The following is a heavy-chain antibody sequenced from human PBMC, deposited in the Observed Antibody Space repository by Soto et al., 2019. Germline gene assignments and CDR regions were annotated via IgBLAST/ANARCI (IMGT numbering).Heavy chain of an antibody. CDR3: AREGRGKKAGYNGLVSLGY. D-gene: IGHD2-2*02. CDR2: IIPIFNST. J-gene: IGHJ4*02. V-gene: IGHV1-69*06. CDR1: GSRFSNYV. Sequence: QVQLVQSGAEVKTPGSSLKVSCKVSGSRFSNYVISWVRQAPGHGLELLGRIIPIFNSTKYAQNFQGRVTITADKSTSTASLELSSLRSDDTAVYYCAREGRGKKAGYNGLVSLGYWGQGTLVTVSS.